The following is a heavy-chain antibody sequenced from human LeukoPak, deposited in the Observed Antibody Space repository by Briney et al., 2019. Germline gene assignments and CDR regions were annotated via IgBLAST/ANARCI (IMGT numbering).Heavy chain of an antibody. CDR3: AKAHVPSAAIGRGPFDY. V-gene: IGHV3-33*06. Sequence: PGRSLRLSCAASGFTFSSYGMHWVRQAPGKGLEWVAVIWYDGSNKYYADSVKGRFTISRDNSKNTLYLQMNSLRAEDTAVYYCAKAHVPSAAIGRGPFDYWGQGTLVTVSS. CDR1: GFTFSSYG. D-gene: IGHD2-2*02. J-gene: IGHJ4*02. CDR2: IWYDGSNK.